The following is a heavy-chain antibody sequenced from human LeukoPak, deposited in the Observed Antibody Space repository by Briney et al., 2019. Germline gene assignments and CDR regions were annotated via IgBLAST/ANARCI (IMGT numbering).Heavy chain of an antibody. Sequence: GGSLRLSCAASGFTFSSYEMNWVRQASGKGLEWVGRVRSKASNYATEYAASVKGRFTISRDDSKNTAYLQMNSLKTEDTAVYYCTRTHTLTDVEHDYWGQGTLVTVSS. D-gene: IGHD1/OR15-1a*01. J-gene: IGHJ4*02. V-gene: IGHV3-73*01. CDR3: TRTHTLTDVEHDY. CDR1: GFTFSSYE. CDR2: VRSKASNYAT.